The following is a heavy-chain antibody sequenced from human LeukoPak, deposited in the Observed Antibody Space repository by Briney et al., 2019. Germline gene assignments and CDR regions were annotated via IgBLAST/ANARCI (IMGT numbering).Heavy chain of an antibody. CDR1: GESFSVYY. V-gene: IGHV4-34*01. J-gene: IGHJ4*02. Sequence: PSETLSLTCAVHGESFSVYYWNWVPHAPGRGLEWIGEIDHTGSTNYISSLKSRMTISVDTSKNQFSLELTSVTAADTAVYYCARSPRYQYCSGGNCYSHYLDYWGQGPLVTVSS. CDR3: ARSPRYQYCSGGNCYSHYLDY. CDR2: IDHTGST. D-gene: IGHD2-15*01.